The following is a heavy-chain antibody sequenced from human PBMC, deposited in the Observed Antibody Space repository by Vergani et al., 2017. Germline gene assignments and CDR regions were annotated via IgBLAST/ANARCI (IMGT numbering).Heavy chain of an antibody. Sequence: QVQLQESGPGLVKPSQTLSLTCTVSGGSISSGGYYWSWIRQHPGKGLEWIGYIYYSGSTYYNPSLKSRVTISVDTSKNQCSLKLSSVTAADTAVYYCARDGASSSWSAFDYWGQGTLVTVSS. CDR2: IYYSGST. CDR3: ARDGASSSWSAFDY. V-gene: IGHV4-31*03. J-gene: IGHJ4*02. D-gene: IGHD6-13*01. CDR1: GGSISSGGYY.